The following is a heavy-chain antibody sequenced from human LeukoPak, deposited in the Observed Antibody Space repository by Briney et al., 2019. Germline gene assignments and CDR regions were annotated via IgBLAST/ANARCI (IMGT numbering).Heavy chain of an antibody. Sequence: PGGSLRLSCAASGFTFSSYSMNWVRQAPGKGLEWVSSISSSSSYIYYADSVKGRFTISRDNAKNSLYLQMNSLRAEDTAVYYCARASAIGSSWYISHFDYWGQGTLVTVSS. V-gene: IGHV3-21*01. CDR3: ARASAIGSSWYISHFDY. CDR2: ISSSSSYI. CDR1: GFTFSSYS. D-gene: IGHD6-13*01. J-gene: IGHJ4*02.